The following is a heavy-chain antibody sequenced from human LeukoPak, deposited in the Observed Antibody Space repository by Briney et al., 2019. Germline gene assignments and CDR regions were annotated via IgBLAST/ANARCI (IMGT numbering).Heavy chain of an antibody. D-gene: IGHD5-12*01. V-gene: IGHV1-18*01. CDR2: ISTNNGNT. J-gene: IGHJ4*02. CDR1: GYTFTTYD. CDR3: ARGKKYLAFDY. Sequence: ASVRVSCKASGYTFTTYDIGWVRQAPGQGLEWLGWISTNNGNTNYIQKLRGRVTMTTDTSTSTAHLEVRSLTSDDTAVYYCARGKKYLAFDYWGLGTLITVSP.